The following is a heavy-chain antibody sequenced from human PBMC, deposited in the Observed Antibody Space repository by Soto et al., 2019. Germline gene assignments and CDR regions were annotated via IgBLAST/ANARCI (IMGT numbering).Heavy chain of an antibody. Sequence: QVQLVQFGGEVKKPGSSVKVSCKASGGSLSNYGISWVRQAPGQGLEWMGAIIPVFGTPNYAQKFQDRVTITADESTTTVYMEVRSLTSEDTAVYYCARGDATKIVVTTYYAMDVWGQGTTVTVSS. J-gene: IGHJ6*02. CDR3: ARGDATKIVVTTYYAMDV. CDR2: IIPVFGTP. D-gene: IGHD3-22*01. CDR1: GGSLSNYG. V-gene: IGHV1-69*12.